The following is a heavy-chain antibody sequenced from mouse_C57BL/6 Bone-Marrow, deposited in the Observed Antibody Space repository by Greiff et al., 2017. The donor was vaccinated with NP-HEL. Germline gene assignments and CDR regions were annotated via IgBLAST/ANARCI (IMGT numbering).Heavy chain of an antibody. Sequence: EVMLVESGGGLVQPGGSMKLSCAASGFTFSDAWMDWVRQSPEKGLEWVAEIRNKANNHATYYAESVKGRFTISRDDSKSSVYLQMNSLRAEDTGIYYCTATVVARYYYAMDYWGQGTSVTVSS. J-gene: IGHJ4*01. D-gene: IGHD1-1*01. CDR1: GFTFSDAW. CDR3: TATVVARYYYAMDY. V-gene: IGHV6-6*01. CDR2: IRNKANNHAT.